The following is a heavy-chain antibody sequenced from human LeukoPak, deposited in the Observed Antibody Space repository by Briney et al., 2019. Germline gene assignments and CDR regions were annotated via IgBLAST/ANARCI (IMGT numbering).Heavy chain of an antibody. CDR2: ISSSSSYI. J-gene: IGHJ4*02. CDR1: GFTFSSYS. Sequence: PGGSLRLSCAASGFTFSSYSMNWVRQAPGKGLEWVSSISSSSSYIYYADSVKGRFTISRDNAKNSLYLQMTSLRAEDTAVYYCARAETRIAVAGTWGQGTLVTVSS. CDR3: ARAETRIAVAGT. V-gene: IGHV3-21*01. D-gene: IGHD6-19*01.